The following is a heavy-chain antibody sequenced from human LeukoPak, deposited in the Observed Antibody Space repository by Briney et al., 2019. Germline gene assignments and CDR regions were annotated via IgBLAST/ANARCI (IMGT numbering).Heavy chain of an antibody. D-gene: IGHD3-9*01. V-gene: IGHV5-51*01. CDR1: GYSFTSYW. Sequence: GESLQISCKGSGYSFTSYWIGWVRQMPGKGLEWMGIIYPGDSDTRYSPSFQGQVTISADKSISTAYLQWSSLKASDTAMYYCARIKYYDILTGHYFDYWGQGTLVTVSS. CDR3: ARIKYYDILTGHYFDY. CDR2: IYPGDSDT. J-gene: IGHJ4*02.